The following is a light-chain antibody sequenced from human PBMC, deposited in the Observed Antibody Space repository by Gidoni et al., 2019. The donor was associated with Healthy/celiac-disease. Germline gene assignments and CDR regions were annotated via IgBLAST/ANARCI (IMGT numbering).Light chain of an antibody. J-gene: IGKJ1*01. CDR1: QGISSY. CDR2: AAS. Sequence: IRMTQSPSSLSASTGDRVTITCRASQGISSYLAGYQQKPGKAPKLLIYAASTLQSGVPSRFSGSGSGTDFTLTISCLQSEDFATYYCQQYYSYPRTFGQGTKVEIK. CDR3: QQYYSYPRT. V-gene: IGKV1-8*01.